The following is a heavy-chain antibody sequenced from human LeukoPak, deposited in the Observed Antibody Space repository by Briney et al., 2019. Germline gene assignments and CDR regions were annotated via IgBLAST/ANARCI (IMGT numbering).Heavy chain of an antibody. D-gene: IGHD3-10*01. CDR1: GYSFTSYW. V-gene: IGHV5-51*01. CDR3: ARRAGRGVRGVITNWFDP. CDR2: IYPGDSDT. Sequence: GESLKISCKGSGYSFTSYWIGWVRQMPGKGLELMGIIYPGDSDTRYSPSFQCQVTISADKSISPAYLQWRSLKASDTAMYYCARRAGRGVRGVITNWFDPWGQGTLVTVSS. J-gene: IGHJ5*02.